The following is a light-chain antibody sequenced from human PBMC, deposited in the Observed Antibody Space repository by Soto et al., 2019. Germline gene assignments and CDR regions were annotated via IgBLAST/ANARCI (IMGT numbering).Light chain of an antibody. CDR3: MQGTQRPIT. CDR2: EVS. J-gene: IGKJ3*01. V-gene: IGKV2D-29*01. Sequence: VMTQTPLSLSVTPGQPASISCKSTQSLLHSDGKTYLSWYLQKPGQPPQLLLYEVSNRFSGVPDRFSGSGSGTDFTLKISRVEAEDVGVYHCMQGTQRPITFGPGTKVDIK. CDR1: QSLLHSDGKTY.